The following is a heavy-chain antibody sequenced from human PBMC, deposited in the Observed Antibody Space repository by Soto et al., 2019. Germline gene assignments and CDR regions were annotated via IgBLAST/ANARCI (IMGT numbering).Heavy chain of an antibody. CDR3: ARVAIRERLFDY. Sequence: EVQLVESGGGSVKPGGSLRLSCAASGFTLRSYWMSWVRQTPGKGLEWLAKIKEDGSETHYADTVKGELTISRDNARNTLELQMNSLREEDTAVYYCARVAIRERLFDYWGQGTRVTVSS. V-gene: IGHV3-7*03. CDR2: IKEDGSET. CDR1: GFTLRSYW. J-gene: IGHJ4*02. D-gene: IGHD3-3*02.